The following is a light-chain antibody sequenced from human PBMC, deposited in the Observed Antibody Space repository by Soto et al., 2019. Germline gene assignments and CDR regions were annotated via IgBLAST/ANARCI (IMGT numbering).Light chain of an antibody. V-gene: IGLV1-51*01. CDR2: DNN. CDR3: ATWATSLNPGGGV. J-gene: IGLJ3*02. Sequence: QSVLTQPPSVSAAAGQKVTISCSGTSATIGKNYVSWYQQVPGTAPKLLIYDNNKRPSGIPDRFFGAKSGTTATLGITGLQTGGEADYYCATWATSLNPGGGVFGGGTKLTVL. CDR1: SATIGKNY.